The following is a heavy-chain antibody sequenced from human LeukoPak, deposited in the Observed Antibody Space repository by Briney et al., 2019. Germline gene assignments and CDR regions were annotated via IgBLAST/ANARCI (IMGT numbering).Heavy chain of an antibody. J-gene: IGHJ6*02. D-gene: IGHD3-10*01. Sequence: GGSLRLSCAASGFTVSSNYMSWVRQAPGKGLEWVSYISSSGSTIYYADSVKGRFTISRDNAKNSLYLQMNSLRAEDTAVYYCARDFGENGMDVWGQGTTVTVSS. CDR3: ARDFGENGMDV. CDR2: ISSSGSTI. V-gene: IGHV3-11*01. CDR1: GFTVSSNY.